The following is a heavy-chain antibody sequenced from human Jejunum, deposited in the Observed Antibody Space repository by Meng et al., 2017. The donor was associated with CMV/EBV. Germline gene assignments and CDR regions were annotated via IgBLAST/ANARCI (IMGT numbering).Heavy chain of an antibody. V-gene: IGHV3-53*01. CDR2: FYSGGRT. D-gene: IGHD6-19*01. J-gene: IGHJ4*02. CDR3: TRDLHSSGWGAYDY. CDR1: GFIVSSTY. Sequence: ASGFIVSSTYMPWVRQAPGKGLEWVSSFYSGGRTSYVDSVKGRFTISRDNSKNTLYLHMNTLRAEDTGVYYCTRDLHSSGWGAYDYWGQGTLVTVSS.